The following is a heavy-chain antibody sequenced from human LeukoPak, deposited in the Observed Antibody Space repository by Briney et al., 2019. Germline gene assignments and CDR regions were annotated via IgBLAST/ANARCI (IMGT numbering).Heavy chain of an antibody. CDR1: GFTFDDYA. V-gene: IGHV3-9*01. Sequence: GGSLRLSCAASGFTFDDYAMHWVRQAPGKGLEWVSGISWNSANIAYVESVKGRFTISRDNTKNSLYLQMNSLRAEDTALYYCAKDKNIGAGEDTFEMWGQGTMVTVSS. CDR3: AKDKNIGAGEDTFEM. D-gene: IGHD7-27*01. CDR2: ISWNSANI. J-gene: IGHJ3*02.